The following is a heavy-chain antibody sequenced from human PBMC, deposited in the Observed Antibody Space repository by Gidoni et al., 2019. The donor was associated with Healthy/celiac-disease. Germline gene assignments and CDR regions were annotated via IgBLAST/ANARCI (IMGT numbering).Heavy chain of an antibody. J-gene: IGHJ3*02. V-gene: IGHV1-69*01. CDR2: IIPIFGTA. Sequence: QVQLVQSGAEVKKPGSSVKVFCKASGGTVRSYAISWVRQAPGQGLEWMGGIIPIFGTANYAQKFQGRVTITADESTSTAYMELSSLRAEDTAVYYCARDQAPDYYDSSGSAFDIWGQETMVTVSS. CDR3: ARDQAPDYYDSSGSAFDI. CDR1: GGTVRSYA. D-gene: IGHD3-22*01.